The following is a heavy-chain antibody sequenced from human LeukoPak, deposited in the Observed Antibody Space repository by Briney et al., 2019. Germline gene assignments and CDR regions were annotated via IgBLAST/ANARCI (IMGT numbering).Heavy chain of an antibody. CDR3: ARGAARMAEIATIISFEY. V-gene: IGHV3-30*02. J-gene: IGHJ4*02. CDR2: IRYDGSNK. D-gene: IGHD5-24*01. CDR1: GFTFSSYG. Sequence: GGSLRLSCAASGFTFSSYGMHWVRQAPGKGLEWVAFIRYDGSNKYYADSVKGRFTISRDNSKNTLYLQMNSLRAEDTAVYYCARGAARMAEIATIISFEYWGQGTLVTVSS.